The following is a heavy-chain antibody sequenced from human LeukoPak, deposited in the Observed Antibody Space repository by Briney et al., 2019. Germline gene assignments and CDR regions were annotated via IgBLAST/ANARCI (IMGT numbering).Heavy chain of an antibody. CDR2: VRYTGTP. J-gene: IGHJ4*02. D-gene: IGHD2-15*01. Sequence: KTSETLSLTCTVSGGSISGYYWTWIRQSPGQRPEWLAYVRYTGTPNYNPSLKSRLTISVDTSKNQFSLTLTSVTAADTAVYYCARHVAPDMDYFDYWGPGTLVTVSP. CDR3: ARHVAPDMDYFDY. V-gene: IGHV4-59*08. CDR1: GGSISGYY.